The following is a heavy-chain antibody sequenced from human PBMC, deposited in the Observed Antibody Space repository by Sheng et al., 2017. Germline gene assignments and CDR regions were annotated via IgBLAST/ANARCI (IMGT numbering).Heavy chain of an antibody. D-gene: IGHD4-17*01. CDR3: AKDSPYGDTDYFDY. CDR2: ISGSGGST. CDR1: DSPLVSYA. J-gene: IGHJ4*02. V-gene: IGHV3-23*01. Sequence: EVQLLESGGGLVQPGGSRRDSPVQPLDSPLVSYAMSWVRQAPGKGLEWVSAISGSGGSTYYADSVKGRFTISRDNSKNTLYLQMNSLRAEDTAVYYCAKDSPYGDTDYFDYWGQGTLVTVSS.